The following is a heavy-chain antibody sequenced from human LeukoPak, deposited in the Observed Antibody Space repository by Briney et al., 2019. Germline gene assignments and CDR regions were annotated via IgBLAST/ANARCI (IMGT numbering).Heavy chain of an antibody. D-gene: IGHD2-2*01. CDR2: ISYDGSNK. CDR3: AKVDSLDIVVVPAASFDY. V-gene: IGHV3-30*18. Sequence: GGSLRLSCAASGFTFSSYGMHWVRQAPGKGLEWVAVISYDGSNKYYADSVKGRFTISRDNSKNTLYLQMNSLRAEDTAVYYCAKVDSLDIVVVPAASFDYWGQGTLVTVSS. J-gene: IGHJ4*02. CDR1: GFTFSSYG.